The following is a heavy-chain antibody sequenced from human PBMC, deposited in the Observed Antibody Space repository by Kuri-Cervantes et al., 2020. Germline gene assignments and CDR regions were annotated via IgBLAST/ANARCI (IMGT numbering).Heavy chain of an antibody. V-gene: IGHV3-11*01. D-gene: IGHD3-22*01. CDR3: AKDIFYDSSGGYLDY. J-gene: IGHJ4*02. CDR1: GFTFSDYY. Sequence: GGSLRLSCAASGFTFSDYYMTWIRQAPGKGLEWVSYISTSGSIIYYADSVKGRFTISRDNAKNSLYLQMNSLRAEDTALYYCAKDIFYDSSGGYLDYWGQGTLVTVSS. CDR2: ISTSGSII.